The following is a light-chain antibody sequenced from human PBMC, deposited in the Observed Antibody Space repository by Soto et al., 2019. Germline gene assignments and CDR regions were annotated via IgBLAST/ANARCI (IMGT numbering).Light chain of an antibody. CDR3: QQYATSPWT. V-gene: IGKV3-20*01. Sequence: IVLTQSPGTLSLSPGERATLSCRASQGISINYLAWYQQKPGQAPRLLFYGASSRATGIPDRFGGSGSGTDFTLTISRLEPEDFALYYCQQYATSPWTFGQGTKVDIK. J-gene: IGKJ1*01. CDR2: GAS. CDR1: QGISINY.